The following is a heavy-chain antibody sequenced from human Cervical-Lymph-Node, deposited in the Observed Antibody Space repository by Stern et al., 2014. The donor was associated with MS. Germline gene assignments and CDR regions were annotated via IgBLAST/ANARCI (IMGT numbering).Heavy chain of an antibody. J-gene: IGHJ6*02. Sequence: VQLVESGAEVMQPGSSVKVSCKASGYTFNGYYIHWVRQAPGQGLEWMGRINPNRGATNHAKTFQGRGTMPADTPISTAYMELSRLRSDDTAMYYCARVWEPYYDGAGTYVDYYYGMDVWRQGTTVTVSS. CDR2: INPNRGAT. D-gene: IGHD3-10*01. V-gene: IGHV1-2*06. CDR1: GYTFNGYY. CDR3: ARVWEPYYDGAGTYVDYYYGMDV.